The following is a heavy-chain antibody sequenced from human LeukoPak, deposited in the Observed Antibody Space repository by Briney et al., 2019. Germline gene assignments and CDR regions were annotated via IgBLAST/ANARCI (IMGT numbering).Heavy chain of an antibody. Sequence: NPGGSLRLSCAASGFTFSNAWMNWVRQAPGKGLEWVGRIKGNADGRTTEYAAPVRGRFTMSRDDSKNTLYLQINSLKTEDTAVYYCTARGPDGGSSVAYWGQGTLVTVSS. J-gene: IGHJ4*02. V-gene: IGHV3-15*07. CDR2: IKGNADGRTT. CDR3: TARGPDGGSSVAY. D-gene: IGHD2-15*01. CDR1: GFTFSNAW.